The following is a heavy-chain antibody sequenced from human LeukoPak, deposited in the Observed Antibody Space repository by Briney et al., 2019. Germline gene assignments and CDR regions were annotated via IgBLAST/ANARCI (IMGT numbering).Heavy chain of an antibody. CDR2: IYYSGST. CDR3: ARVLNTMVRGVFYGMDV. D-gene: IGHD3-10*01. Sequence: AETLSLTCTVSGGSISSYYWSWIRQPPRKGLEWIGYIYYSGSTNYNPSLKSRVTISVDTSKNQFSLKLSSVTAADTAVYYCARVLNTMVRGVFYGMDVWGQGTTVTVSS. V-gene: IGHV4-59*01. J-gene: IGHJ6*02. CDR1: GGSISSYY.